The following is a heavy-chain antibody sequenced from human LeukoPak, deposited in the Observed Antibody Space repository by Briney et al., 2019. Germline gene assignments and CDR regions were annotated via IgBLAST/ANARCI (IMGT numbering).Heavy chain of an antibody. Sequence: GASVKVSCKASGGTFSSYAISWVRQAPGQGLEWMGGIIPIFGTANYAQKFQGRVTITADESTSTAYMELSSLRSEDTAVYYCARVAYCSSTSCYYYFDYWGQGALVTVSS. CDR2: IIPIFGTA. V-gene: IGHV1-69*13. CDR3: ARVAYCSSTSCYYYFDY. J-gene: IGHJ4*02. CDR1: GGTFSSYA. D-gene: IGHD2-2*01.